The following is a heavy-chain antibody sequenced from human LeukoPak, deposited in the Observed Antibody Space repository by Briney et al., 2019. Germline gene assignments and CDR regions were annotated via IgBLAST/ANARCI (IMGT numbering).Heavy chain of an antibody. Sequence: SETLSLTCTVSGGSISSGSYYWSWIRQPAGKGLEWIGRIYTSGSTNYNPSLKSRVTISVDTSKNQFSLKLSSETAADTAVYYCARGGGTYYDFWSGYWGPLDYWGQGTLVTVSS. V-gene: IGHV4-61*02. CDR3: ARGGGTYYDFWSGYWGPLDY. J-gene: IGHJ4*02. CDR1: GGSISSGSYY. CDR2: IYTSGST. D-gene: IGHD3-3*01.